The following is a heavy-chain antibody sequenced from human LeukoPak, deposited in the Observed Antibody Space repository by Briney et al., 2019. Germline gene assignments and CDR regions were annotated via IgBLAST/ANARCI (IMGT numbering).Heavy chain of an antibody. CDR1: GFTFSSYA. Sequence: GGSLRLSCAASGFTFSSYAMSWVRQAPGKGLEWVSTISGSGGSTDYAESVKGRFTISRDNSKNTLYLQMNSLRAEDTAVYHCAKEQQLWLLGYFDYWGQGALVTVSS. CDR2: ISGSGGST. D-gene: IGHD5-18*01. J-gene: IGHJ4*02. CDR3: AKEQQLWLLGYFDY. V-gene: IGHV3-23*01.